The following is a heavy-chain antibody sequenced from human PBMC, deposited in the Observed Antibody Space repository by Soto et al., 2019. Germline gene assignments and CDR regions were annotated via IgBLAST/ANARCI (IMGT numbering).Heavy chain of an antibody. Sequence: RLSCAASGFTFSSYSMNWVRQAPGKGLEWVSSISSSSSYIYYADSVKGRFTISRDNAKNSLYLQMNSLRAEDTAVYYCASPQHSSGWYDAFDIWGQGTMVTVSS. CDR3: ASPQHSSGWYDAFDI. CDR1: GFTFSSYS. CDR2: ISSSSSYI. V-gene: IGHV3-21*01. J-gene: IGHJ3*02. D-gene: IGHD6-19*01.